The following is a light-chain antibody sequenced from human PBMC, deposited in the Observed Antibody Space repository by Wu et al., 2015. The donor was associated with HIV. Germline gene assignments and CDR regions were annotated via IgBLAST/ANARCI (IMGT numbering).Light chain of an antibody. CDR2: DAS. CDR1: HNIYNY. V-gene: IGKV3-11*01. J-gene: IGKJ4*01. CDR3: QQRSNWPLLT. Sequence: IVLTQSPATLSLSPGERATLSCRASHNIYNYLAWYQQKPGQSPRLVIYDASNRATGIPARFSGSGSGTDFTLTISSLEPEDFAVYYCQQRSNWPLLTFGGGTKVEIK.